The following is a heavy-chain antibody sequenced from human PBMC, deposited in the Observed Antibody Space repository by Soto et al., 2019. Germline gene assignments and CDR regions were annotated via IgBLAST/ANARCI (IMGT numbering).Heavy chain of an antibody. CDR1: GFIFSIYG. CDR2: ISYDGSYQ. CDR3: AKDVATSGSKYYCGMDV. V-gene: IGHV3-30*18. J-gene: IGHJ6*02. Sequence: LRLSCSASGFIFSIYGMHWVRQAPGKGLEWVAVISYDGSYQYYADSVKGRFTISRDNSKNTLYLEMNSLRIEDTAVYSCAKDVATSGSKYYCGMDVWGQGTTVTVSS. D-gene: IGHD6-13*01.